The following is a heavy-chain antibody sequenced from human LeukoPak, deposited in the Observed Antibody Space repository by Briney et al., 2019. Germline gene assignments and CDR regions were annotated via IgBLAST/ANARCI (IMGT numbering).Heavy chain of an antibody. CDR2: ISSSGSTI. J-gene: IGHJ6*04. V-gene: IGHV3-48*04. CDR3: AELGITMIGGV. Sequence: GGSLRLSCAASGFTFSSYSMNWVRQAPGKGLEWVSYISSSGSTIYYADSVKGRFTISRDNAKNSLYLQMNGLRAEDTAVYYCAELGITMIGGVWGKGTTVTISS. D-gene: IGHD3-10*02. CDR1: GFTFSSYS.